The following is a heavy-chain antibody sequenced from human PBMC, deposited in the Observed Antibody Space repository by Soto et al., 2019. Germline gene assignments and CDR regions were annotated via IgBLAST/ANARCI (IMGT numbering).Heavy chain of an antibody. J-gene: IGHJ3*02. CDR1: GFTFSTYW. CDR3: ARAFSELLWFGELSNDAFDI. CDR2: INSDGSST. Sequence: GGSLRLPCAASGFTFSTYWMRWVRQAPGKGLVWVSRINSDGSSTSYADSVKGRFTISRDNAKNTLYLQMNSLRAEDTAVYYCARAFSELLWFGELSNDAFDIWGQGTMVTVSS. V-gene: IGHV3-74*01. D-gene: IGHD3-10*01.